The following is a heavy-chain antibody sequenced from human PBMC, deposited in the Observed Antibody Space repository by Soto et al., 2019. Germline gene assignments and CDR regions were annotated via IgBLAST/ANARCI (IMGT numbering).Heavy chain of an antibody. CDR1: GGSISSSSYY. CDR3: AGVYYDFWSGSPRTDV. CDR2: IYYSGST. D-gene: IGHD3-3*01. V-gene: IGHV4-39*01. Sequence: SETLSLTCTVSGGSISSSSYYWGWIRQPPGKGLEWIGSIYYSGSTYYTPSLKSRVTISVDTSKNQFSLKLSSVTAADTAVYYCAGVYYDFWSGSPRTDVSGPGTTVTVSS. J-gene: IGHJ6*02.